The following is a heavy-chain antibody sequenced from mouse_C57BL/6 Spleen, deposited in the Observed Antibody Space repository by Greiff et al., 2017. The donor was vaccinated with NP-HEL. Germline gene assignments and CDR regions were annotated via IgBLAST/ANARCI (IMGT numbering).Heavy chain of an antibody. CDR1: GFTFSSYT. V-gene: IGHV5-9*01. CDR2: ISGGGGNT. Sequence: EVMLVESGGGLVKPGGSLKLSCAASGFTFSSYTMSWVRQTPEKRLEWVATISGGGGNTYYPDSVKGRFTISRDNAKNTLYLQMSSLRSEDTALYYCARQGVFDYWGQGTTLTVSS. CDR3: ARQGVFDY. J-gene: IGHJ2*01.